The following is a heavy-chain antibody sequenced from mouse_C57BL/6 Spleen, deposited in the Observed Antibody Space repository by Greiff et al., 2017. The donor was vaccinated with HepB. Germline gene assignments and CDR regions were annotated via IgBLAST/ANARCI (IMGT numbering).Heavy chain of an antibody. CDR2: ISDGGSYT. D-gene: IGHD3-2*02. CDR3: ARDSSGCDY. V-gene: IGHV5-4*01. J-gene: IGHJ2*01. Sequence: EVKLMESGGGLVKPGGSLKLSCAASGFTFSSYAMSWVRQTPEKRLEWVATISDGGSYTYYPDNVKGRFTISRDNAKNNLYLQMSHLKSEDTAMYYCARDSSGCDYWGQGTTLTVSS. CDR1: GFTFSSYA.